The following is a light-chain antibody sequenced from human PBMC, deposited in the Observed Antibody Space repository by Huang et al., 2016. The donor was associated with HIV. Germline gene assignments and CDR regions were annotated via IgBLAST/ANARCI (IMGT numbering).Light chain of an antibody. CDR1: QSLLHSNGYNY. Sequence: DIVMTQSSLFLPVTPGGPASISCKSSQSLLHSNGYNYLDWYLQKPGQAPQRLISLGSSLASGVPDRFSGSGSGTDFTLKISRVEAEDVGVYYCMQALETPITFGQGTRLEIK. CDR3: MQALETPIT. J-gene: IGKJ5*01. CDR2: LGS. V-gene: IGKV2-28*01.